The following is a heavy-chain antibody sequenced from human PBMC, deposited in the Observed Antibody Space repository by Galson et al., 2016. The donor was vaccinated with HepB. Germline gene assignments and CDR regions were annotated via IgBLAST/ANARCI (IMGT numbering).Heavy chain of an antibody. CDR1: GFTFGDFA. CDR2: ISWNSGRL. J-gene: IGHJ1*01. V-gene: IGHV3-9*01. D-gene: IGHD4-17*01. CDR3: AKATSGSAYGSRYFQH. Sequence: SLRLSCAASGFTFGDFAIHWVRQAPGKGLEWVSGISWNSGRLTYTDSVKGRVTISRDNAKNPLYPQMDSLRPDDTAFYYCAKATSGSAYGSRYFQHWGQGTLVTVSS.